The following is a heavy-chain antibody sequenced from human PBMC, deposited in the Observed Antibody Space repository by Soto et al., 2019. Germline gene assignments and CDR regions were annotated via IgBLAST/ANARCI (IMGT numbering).Heavy chain of an antibody. CDR1: GFTFSSYA. Sequence: GGSLRLSCAASGFTFSSYAMSWVRQAPGKGLEWVSAISGSGGSTYYADSVKGRFTIPRDNSKNTLYLQMNSLRAEDTAVYYCAKSPTLVAGRGYFQHWGQGTLVTVSS. CDR2: ISGSGGST. D-gene: IGHD6-19*01. CDR3: AKSPTLVAGRGYFQH. V-gene: IGHV3-23*01. J-gene: IGHJ1*01.